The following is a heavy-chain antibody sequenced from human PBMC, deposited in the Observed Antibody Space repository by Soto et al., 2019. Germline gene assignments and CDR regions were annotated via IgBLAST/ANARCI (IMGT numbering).Heavy chain of an antibody. D-gene: IGHD5-12*01. V-gene: IGHV1-69*06. J-gene: IGHJ4*02. Sequence: ASVKVSCKASGGTFSSYAISWVRQAPGQGLEWMGGIIPIFGTANYAQKFQGRVTITADKSTSTAYMELSSLRSEDTAVYYCARDSVEMATITTGFDYWGQGTRGTVSS. CDR3: ARDSVEMATITTGFDY. CDR1: GGTFSSYA. CDR2: IIPIFGTA.